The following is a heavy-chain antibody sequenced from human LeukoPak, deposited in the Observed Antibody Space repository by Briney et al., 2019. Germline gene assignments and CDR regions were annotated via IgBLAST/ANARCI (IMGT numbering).Heavy chain of an antibody. CDR3: ARGAHMEGYYFDY. J-gene: IGHJ4*02. Sequence: NPSETLSLTCAVYGGSFSGYYWSWIRQPPGKGLEWIGEINHSGSTNYNPSLKSRVTISVDTSKNQFSLKLSSVTAADTAVYYCARGAHMEGYYFDYWGQGTLVTVSS. CDR1: GGSFSGYY. CDR2: INHSGST. V-gene: IGHV4-34*01. D-gene: IGHD2-21*01.